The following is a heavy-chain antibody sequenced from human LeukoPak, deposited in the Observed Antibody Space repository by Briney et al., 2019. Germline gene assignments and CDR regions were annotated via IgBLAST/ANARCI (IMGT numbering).Heavy chain of an antibody. CDR2: IIPIFGTA. CDR3: ARDRGVYYDSSAPSFQH. CDR1: GGTFSSYA. V-gene: IGHV1-69*06. J-gene: IGHJ1*01. Sequence: GSSVKVSCKASGGTFSSYAVSWVRQAPGQGLEWMGGIIPIFGTANYAQKFQGRVTITADKSTSTAYMELSSLRSEDTAVYYCARDRGVYYDSSAPSFQHWGQGTLVTVSS. D-gene: IGHD3-22*01.